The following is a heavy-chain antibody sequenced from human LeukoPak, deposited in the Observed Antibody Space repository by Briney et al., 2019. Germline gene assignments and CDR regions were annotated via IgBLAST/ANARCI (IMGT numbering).Heavy chain of an antibody. CDR1: GFPFSSYG. CDR2: ISYDGSNK. J-gene: IGHJ4*02. Sequence: SGGSLRLSCSASGFPFSSYGMHWVRQAPGKGLEWVAVISYDGSNKYYADSVKGRFTISRDNSKNTLYLQMNSLRAEDTAVYYCAKDDTYSSSFDYWGQGTLVTVSS. V-gene: IGHV3-30*18. CDR3: AKDDTYSSSFDY. D-gene: IGHD6-13*01.